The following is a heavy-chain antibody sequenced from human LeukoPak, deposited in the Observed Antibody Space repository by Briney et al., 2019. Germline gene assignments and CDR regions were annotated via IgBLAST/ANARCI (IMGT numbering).Heavy chain of an antibody. V-gene: IGHV3-53*01. CDR3: ARSVLFAFDF. CDR2: IYNDGST. Sequence: PGGPLRLSCAASGLPVSSSYMSWVRQAPGKGLEWVSIIYNDGSTYYADSMKGRFTISRDNSKNTLYLQVNSLRAEDTAMYYCARSVLFAFDFWGQGTMVTVSS. J-gene: IGHJ3*01. CDR1: GLPVSSSY.